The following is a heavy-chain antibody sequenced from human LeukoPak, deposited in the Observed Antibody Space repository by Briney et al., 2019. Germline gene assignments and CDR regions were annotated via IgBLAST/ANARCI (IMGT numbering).Heavy chain of an antibody. J-gene: IGHJ6*02. CDR1: GGTFSSYA. Sequence: ASVKVTCKASGGTFSSYAISWVRQAPGQGLEWMGWINPNSGGTNYAQKFQGRVTMTRDTSISTAYMELSRLRSDDTAVYYCARVPHYYYGMDVWGQGTTVTVSS. CDR3: ARVPHYYYGMDV. CDR2: INPNSGGT. V-gene: IGHV1-2*02.